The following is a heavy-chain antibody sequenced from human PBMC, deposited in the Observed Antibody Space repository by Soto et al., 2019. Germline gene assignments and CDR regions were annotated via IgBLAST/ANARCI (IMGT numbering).Heavy chain of an antibody. CDR3: ARLGEWSPNWYFDL. CDR1: GIIFSDYY. CDR2: IGGSSVYT. V-gene: IGHV3-11*05. J-gene: IGHJ2*01. D-gene: IGHD3-3*01. Sequence: QVQLVESGGGLVKPGGSLRLSCAASGIIFSDYYMSWIRQAPGKGLEWVSYIGGSSVYTNYADSVKGRFTISRDNAKNSLYLQMNSLRAEDTAVYYWARLGEWSPNWYFDLWGRGTLVTVSS.